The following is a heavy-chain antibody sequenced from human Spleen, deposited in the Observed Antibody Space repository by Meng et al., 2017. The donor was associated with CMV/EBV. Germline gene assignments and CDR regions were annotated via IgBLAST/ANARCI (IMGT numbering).Heavy chain of an antibody. D-gene: IGHD6-6*01. V-gene: IGHV3-11*04. J-gene: IGHJ6*02. CDR3: ARVVRQFVPDFHGLVV. CDR2: ISNSGTIT. Sequence: GGSLRLSCAASGFTFSDYYMSWIRQAPGKGLEWVSYISNSGTITYYADSVRGRFTISRDSAKNSLSLQLNSLRAEDTAVYYCARVVRQFVPDFHGLVVWGQGTTVTVSS. CDR1: GFTFSDYY.